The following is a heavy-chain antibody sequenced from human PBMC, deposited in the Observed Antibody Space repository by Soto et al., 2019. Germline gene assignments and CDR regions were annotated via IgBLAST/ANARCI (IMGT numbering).Heavy chain of an antibody. Sequence: QVQLVQAGGEVKKPGASVKVSCKASGYTFTSYAMHSVCQAPGQRLEWMGWINAGNGNTKYSQKFQGRVTITRDTSASTAYMELSSLRSEDTAVYYCARSIVVVTAADYWGQGTLVTVSS. V-gene: IGHV1-3*01. J-gene: IGHJ4*02. CDR1: GYTFTSYA. CDR3: ARSIVVVTAADY. D-gene: IGHD2-21*02. CDR2: INAGNGNT.